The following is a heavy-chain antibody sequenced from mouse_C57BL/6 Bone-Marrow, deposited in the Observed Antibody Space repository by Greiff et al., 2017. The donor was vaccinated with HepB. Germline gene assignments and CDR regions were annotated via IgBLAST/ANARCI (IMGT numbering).Heavy chain of an antibody. J-gene: IGHJ2*01. CDR2: IDPENGDT. V-gene: IGHV14-4*01. Sequence: EVQLQQSGAELVRPGASVKLSCTASGFNIKDDYMHWVKQRPEQGLEWIGWIDPENGDTEYASKFQGKATITADTSSNTAYLQLSSLTSEDTAVYYCTTRYSNGDYWGQGTTLTVSS. CDR3: TTRYSNGDY. D-gene: IGHD2-5*01. CDR1: GFNIKDDY.